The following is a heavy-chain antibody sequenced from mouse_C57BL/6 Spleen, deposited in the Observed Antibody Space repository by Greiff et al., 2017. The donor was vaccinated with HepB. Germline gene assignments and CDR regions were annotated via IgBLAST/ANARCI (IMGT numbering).Heavy chain of an antibody. CDR3: AREDYGSGRAWFAY. J-gene: IGHJ3*01. Sequence: QVQLQQPGAELVRPGSSVKLSCKASGYTFTSYWMDWVKQRPGQGLEWIGNIYPSDSETHYNQKFKDKATLTVDKSSSTAYMQLSSLTSEDSAVYYCAREDYGSGRAWFAYWGQGTLVTVSA. V-gene: IGHV1-61*01. CDR2: IYPSDSET. CDR1: GYTFTSYW. D-gene: IGHD1-1*01.